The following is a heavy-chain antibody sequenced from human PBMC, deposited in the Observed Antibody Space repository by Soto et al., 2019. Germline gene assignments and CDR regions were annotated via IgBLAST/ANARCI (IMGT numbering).Heavy chain of an antibody. V-gene: IGHV3-30-3*01. D-gene: IGHD5-12*01. CDR2: ISYDGSNK. CDR1: GFTFSSYA. J-gene: IGHJ3*02. CDR3: ATRDGYNLGAFDI. Sequence: QVQLVESGGGVVQPGRSLRLSCAASGFTFSSYAMHWVRQAPGKGLEWVAVISYDGSNKYYADSVKGRFTISRDNSKNTLYLQMNSLRAEDTAVYYCATRDGYNLGAFDIWGQGTMVTVSS.